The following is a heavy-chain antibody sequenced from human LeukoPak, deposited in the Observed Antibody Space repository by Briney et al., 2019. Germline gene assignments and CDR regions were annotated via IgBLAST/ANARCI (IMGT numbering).Heavy chain of an antibody. CDR2: VSTDGDT. Sequence: GGALRLSCAASGFNFMRYAMSWVRQAPGKGLEWVSSVSTDGDTYYTDSVKGRFTISRDGSTNTLFLQMISLRAGDTALYYCAGSRSGSVGGKFDFGGQGTLVIVSS. V-gene: IGHV3-23*01. D-gene: IGHD4-23*01. CDR3: AGSRSGSVGGKFDF. CDR1: GFNFMRYA. J-gene: IGHJ4*02.